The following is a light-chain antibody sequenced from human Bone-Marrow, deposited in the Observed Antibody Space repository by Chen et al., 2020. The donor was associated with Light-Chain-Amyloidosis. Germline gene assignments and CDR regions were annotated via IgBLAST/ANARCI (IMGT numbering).Light chain of an antibody. Sequence: QSALTQPASVSGSPGQSITISCTGTSSDVGGDNHVSWYQQHPDKAPKLMIYEVTNRPSWVPDRFSGDKSDNTASLTISGLQTEDEADYFCSSYTITNTLVFGSGTRGTVL. J-gene: IGLJ1*01. V-gene: IGLV2-14*01. CDR1: SSDVGGDNH. CDR2: EVT. CDR3: SSYTITNTLV.